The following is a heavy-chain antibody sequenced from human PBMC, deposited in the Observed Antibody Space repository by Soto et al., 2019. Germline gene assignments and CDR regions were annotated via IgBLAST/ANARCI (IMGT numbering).Heavy chain of an antibody. CDR3: ARVPLQCGSGGSCYKTGGTYNWFDP. Sequence: ASVKVSCKASGYTFTSSGISWVRQAPGQGLEWMGWISAYNGNTNYAQKLQGRVTMTTDTSTSTAYMELRSLRSDDTAVYYCARVPLQCGSGGSCYKTGGTYNWFDPWGQGTLVTVSS. CDR2: ISAYNGNT. D-gene: IGHD2-15*01. V-gene: IGHV1-18*01. CDR1: GYTFTSSG. J-gene: IGHJ5*02.